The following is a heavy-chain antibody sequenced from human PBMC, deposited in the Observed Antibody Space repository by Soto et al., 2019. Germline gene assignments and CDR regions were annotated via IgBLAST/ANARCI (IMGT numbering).Heavy chain of an antibody. D-gene: IGHD3-3*01. J-gene: IGHJ5*02. CDR3: ARGVFWSGYYPSYA. Sequence: PGGSLRLSCSASGFTVSSNYMSWVRQAPGKGLEWVSVIYSGGSTYYADSVKGRFTISRDNSKNTLYLQMNSLRAEDTAVYYCARGVFWSGYYPSYAWGQGTLVTSPQ. V-gene: IGHV3-66*01. CDR1: GFTVSSNY. CDR2: IYSGGST.